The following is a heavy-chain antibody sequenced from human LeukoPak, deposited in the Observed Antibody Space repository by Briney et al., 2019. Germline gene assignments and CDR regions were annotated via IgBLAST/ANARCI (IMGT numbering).Heavy chain of an antibody. Sequence: GGSLRLSCAASGFTFSSYSMNWLRQAPGKGLEWVSSISSSSSYIYYADSVKGRFTISRDNAKNSLYLQMNSLRAEDTAVYYCARDQSITMVRGITRAPPKYWGQGTLVTVSS. CDR1: GFTFSSYS. CDR2: ISSSSSYI. V-gene: IGHV3-21*01. CDR3: ARDQSITMVRGITRAPPKY. J-gene: IGHJ4*02. D-gene: IGHD3-10*01.